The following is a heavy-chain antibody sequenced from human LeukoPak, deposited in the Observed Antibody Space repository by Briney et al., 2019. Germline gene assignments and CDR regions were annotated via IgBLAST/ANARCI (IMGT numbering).Heavy chain of an antibody. D-gene: IGHD5-18*01. CDR1: GYTFTGYH. CDR2: INPSGGST. CDR3: ARAEYSYGYFDY. J-gene: IGHJ4*02. Sequence: ASVKVSCKASGYTFTGYHMHWVRQAPGQGLEWMGIINPSGGSTSYAQKFQGRVTMTRDTSTSTVYMELSSLRSEDTAVYYCARAEYSYGYFDYWGQGTLVTVSS. V-gene: IGHV1-46*01.